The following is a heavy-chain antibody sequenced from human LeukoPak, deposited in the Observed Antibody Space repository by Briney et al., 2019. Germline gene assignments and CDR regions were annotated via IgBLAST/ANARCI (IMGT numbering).Heavy chain of an antibody. D-gene: IGHD5-12*01. V-gene: IGHV4-30-4*01. CDR2: IYYSGST. CDR1: GGSISSGDYY. J-gene: IGHJ6*02. Sequence: SETLSLTCTVSGGSISSGDYYWSWIRQPPGKGLEWIGYIYYSGSTYYNPSLKGRVTTSVDTSKNQFSLKLSSVTAADTAVYYCARDESGYDSLPPSFGIDVWGQGTTVTVSS. CDR3: ARDESGYDSLPPSFGIDV.